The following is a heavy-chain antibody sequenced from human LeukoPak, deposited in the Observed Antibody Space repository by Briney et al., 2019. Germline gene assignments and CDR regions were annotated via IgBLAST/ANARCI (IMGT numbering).Heavy chain of an antibody. CDR2: ISHSGST. Sequence: PSEALSLTCSVSYSSFSSDYFWGWIRQPQGKGLEWIGSISHSGSTYYNPSLKSRVTISLDTSKNQFSLRLRSVTAADTAVYYCARLIIYCGGDCHTFDYWGQGTLVTVSS. CDR1: YSSFSSDYF. V-gene: IGHV4-38-2*01. D-gene: IGHD2-21*01. CDR3: ARLIIYCGGDCHTFDY. J-gene: IGHJ4*02.